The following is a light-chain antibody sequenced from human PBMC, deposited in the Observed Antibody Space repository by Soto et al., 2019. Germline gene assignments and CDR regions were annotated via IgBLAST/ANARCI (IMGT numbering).Light chain of an antibody. J-gene: IGKJ5*01. V-gene: IGKV3-15*01. CDR1: QSISNK. CDR3: QQYNIWRSIS. CDR2: DTS. Sequence: MTQSPSTLSASVGDRVTITCRASQSISNKLAWYQHKPGQAPRLLIYDTSTRVAGIPARFTGSGSGTDFTLTISSLQSEDFAVYYCQQYNIWRSISFGQGTRLESK.